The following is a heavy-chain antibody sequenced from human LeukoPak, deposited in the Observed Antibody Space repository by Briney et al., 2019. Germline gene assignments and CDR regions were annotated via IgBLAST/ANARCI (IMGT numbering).Heavy chain of an antibody. CDR1: GFPFSTYG. V-gene: IGHV3-48*02. D-gene: IGHD5-24*01. CDR3: ARWQSGSNNWFDS. CDR2: IIGSSSII. J-gene: IGHJ5*01. Sequence: GSLRLSCAASGFPFSTYGMNWVRQAPGKGLEWVSYIIGSSSIIHYADPVKGRFTISRDNAKNSLYLQMNCLIDEDTAVYNCARWQSGSNNWFDSWGQGILVTVSS.